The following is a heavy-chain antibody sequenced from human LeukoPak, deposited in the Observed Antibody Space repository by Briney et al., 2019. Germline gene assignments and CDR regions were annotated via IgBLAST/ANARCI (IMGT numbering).Heavy chain of an antibody. CDR3: ANCYGDCSWYFDL. D-gene: IGHD4-17*01. CDR2: ISGSGGST. Sequence: QPGGSLRLSCAASGFIFSNYAMSWVRQAPGKGLEWVSAISGSGGSTYYADSVKGRFTISRDNSKNTLYLQMNSLRAEDTAVYYCANCYGDCSWYFDLWGRGTLVTASS. V-gene: IGHV3-23*01. J-gene: IGHJ2*01. CDR1: GFIFSNYA.